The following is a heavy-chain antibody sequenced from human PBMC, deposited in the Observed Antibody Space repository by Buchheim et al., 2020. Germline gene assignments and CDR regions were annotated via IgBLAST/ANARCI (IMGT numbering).Heavy chain of an antibody. D-gene: IGHD2-8*01. CDR3: VREGLIANYAMDV. V-gene: IGHV3-74*03. Sequence: EVQLVESGGGLVQPGGSLRLSCAASGFTFSSYWMHWVRQVPGKGPMWVSRLNSAGTGTMYADSVKGRFTMSRDNARNTLDLEMNSLRADDTAVYYCVREGLIANYAMDVWGRGTT. CDR1: GFTFSSYW. J-gene: IGHJ6*02. CDR2: LNSAGTGT.